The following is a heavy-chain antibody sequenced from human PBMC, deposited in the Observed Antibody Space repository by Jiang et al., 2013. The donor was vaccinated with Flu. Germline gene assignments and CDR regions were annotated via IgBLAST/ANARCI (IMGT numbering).Heavy chain of an antibody. Sequence: KPTQTLTLTCTFSGFSLSTSGVGVGWIRQPPGKALEWLALIYWNDDKRCSPSLKSRLTITKDTSKNQVVLTMTNMDPVDTATYYCALRAGSGSSWYEPRFDYWGQGTLVTVSS. D-gene: IGHD6-13*01. CDR1: GFSLSTSGVG. CDR2: IYWNDDK. J-gene: IGHJ4*02. V-gene: IGHV2-5*01. CDR3: ALRAGSGSSWYEPRFDY.